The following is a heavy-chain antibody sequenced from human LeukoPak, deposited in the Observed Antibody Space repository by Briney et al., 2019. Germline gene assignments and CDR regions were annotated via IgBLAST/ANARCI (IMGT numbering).Heavy chain of an antibody. V-gene: IGHV3-7*03. CDR2: IKQDGSKK. CDR3: ARGGGYYAIDY. CDR1: GFPFSSYW. D-gene: IGHD1-26*01. Sequence: HPGGSLRLSCVASGFPFSSYWMTWVRQAPGKGLEWVANIKQDGSKKSYVDSVKGRFTISRDNAKNSLYLQMNNLRAEDTAVYYCARGGGYYAIDYWGQGTLVTVSS. J-gene: IGHJ4*02.